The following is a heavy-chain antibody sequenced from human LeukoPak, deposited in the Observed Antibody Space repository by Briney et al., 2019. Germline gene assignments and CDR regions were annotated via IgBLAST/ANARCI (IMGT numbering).Heavy chain of an antibody. CDR1: GASISSYY. CDR2: IYHTGAT. Sequence: PSETLSLTCTVSGASISSYYWTWIRQSPGQGLEWIGYIYHTGATSYNPSLKSRVTMSIDTSKKQFSLKLTSVTAADTAVYYCARFVVVTAIPGAFDIWGQGTMVTVSS. V-gene: IGHV4-59*08. D-gene: IGHD2-21*02. CDR3: ARFVVVTAIPGAFDI. J-gene: IGHJ3*02.